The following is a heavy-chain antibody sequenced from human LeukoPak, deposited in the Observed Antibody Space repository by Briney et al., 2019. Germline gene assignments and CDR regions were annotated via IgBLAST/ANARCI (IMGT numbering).Heavy chain of an antibody. J-gene: IGHJ4*02. CDR1: GFTVSSNY. D-gene: IGHD6-13*01. CDR3: AKDLSSSWYRGAFDY. V-gene: IGHV3-53*01. CDR2: IYSGGST. Sequence: GGSLRLSCAASGFTVSSNYMSWVRQAPGKGLEWVSVIYSGGSTYYADSVKGRFTISRDNSKNTLYLQMNSLRAEDTAVYYCAKDLSSSWYRGAFDYWGQGTLVTVSS.